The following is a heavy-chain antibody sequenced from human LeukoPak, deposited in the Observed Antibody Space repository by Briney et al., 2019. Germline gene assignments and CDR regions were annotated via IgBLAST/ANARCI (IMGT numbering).Heavy chain of an antibody. J-gene: IGHJ5*02. CDR3: ATNRIVVVPAAMWGGWFDP. CDR2: FDPEDGET. CDR1: GYTLTELS. V-gene: IGHV1-24*01. D-gene: IGHD2-2*01. Sequence: GASVKVSCKVSGYTLTELSMHWVRQAPGRGLEWMGGFDPEDGETIYAQKFQGRVTMTEDTSTDTAYMELSSLRSEDTAVYYCATNRIVVVPAAMWGGWFDPWGQGTLVTVSS.